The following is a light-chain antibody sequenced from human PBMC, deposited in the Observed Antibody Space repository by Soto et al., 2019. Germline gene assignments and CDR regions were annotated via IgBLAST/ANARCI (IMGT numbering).Light chain of an antibody. CDR2: EVS. J-gene: IGLJ1*01. CDR1: SSDVGGYKY. CDR3: NSFTSSSTYV. V-gene: IGLV2-14*01. Sequence: SALTQPASVSGSPGQSITISCTGTSSDVGGYKYVSWYQQHPGKAPKLIIYEVSNRPSGVSNRFSGSKSGNTASLTISGLQAEEETDYYCNSFTSSSTYVVGTGTKVTVL.